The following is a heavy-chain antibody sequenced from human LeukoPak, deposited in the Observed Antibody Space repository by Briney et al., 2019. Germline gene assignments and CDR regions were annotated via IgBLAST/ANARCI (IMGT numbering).Heavy chain of an antibody. CDR1: GYTFTGYY. D-gene: IGHD3-10*01. V-gene: IGHV1-2*02. J-gene: IGHJ3*02. Sequence: ASVKVSCKASGYTFTGYYMHWVRQAPGQGLEWMGWINPKSGGTNYAQKLQGRVTMTTDTSTSTAYMELRSLRSDDTAVYYCARFSTMVRGPRSAFDIWGQGTMVTVSS. CDR2: INPKSGGT. CDR3: ARFSTMVRGPRSAFDI.